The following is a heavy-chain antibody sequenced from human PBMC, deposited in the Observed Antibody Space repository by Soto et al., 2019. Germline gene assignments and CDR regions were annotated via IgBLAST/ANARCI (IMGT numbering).Heavy chain of an antibody. Sequence: PGESLKISCKGSGYSFTSYWIGWVRQMPGKGLEWMGIIYPGDSDTRYSPSFQGQVTISADKSISTAYLQWSSLKASDTAMYYCARLRGPTYLAAATQRLWYFDLWGRGPLVTVSS. V-gene: IGHV5-51*01. D-gene: IGHD6-13*01. CDR2: IYPGDSDT. CDR1: GYSFTSYW. J-gene: IGHJ2*01. CDR3: ARLRGPTYLAAATQRLWYFDL.